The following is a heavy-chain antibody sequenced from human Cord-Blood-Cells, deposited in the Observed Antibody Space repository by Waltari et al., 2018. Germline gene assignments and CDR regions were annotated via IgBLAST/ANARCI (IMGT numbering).Heavy chain of an antibody. CDR3: ARGRTTGTTRAFDI. CDR1: GGTFSSYA. Sequence: QVQPVQSGAGVTKPGSPVKVSCKASGGTFSSYAFSWVRRAPGQGLEWMGGIIPIFGTANYAQKFQGRVTITADESTSTAYMELSSLRSEDTAVYYCARGRTTGTTRAFDIWGQGTMVTVSS. V-gene: IGHV1-69*12. J-gene: IGHJ3*02. D-gene: IGHD1-1*01. CDR2: IIPIFGTA.